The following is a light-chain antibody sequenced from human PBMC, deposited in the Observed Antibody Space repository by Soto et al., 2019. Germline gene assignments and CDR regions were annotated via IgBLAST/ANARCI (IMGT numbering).Light chain of an antibody. Sequence: SALTQPASVSGSPGQSITISCTGTSSDVGAYDFVSWYQQHPDKAPKLMIYEVRNRPSGVSNRFSGSKSVNTATLTISGLQAEDEADYYCSSYTTSSTRVFGPGTKVTVL. V-gene: IGLV2-14*03. CDR1: SSDVGAYDF. CDR2: EVR. J-gene: IGLJ1*01. CDR3: SSYTTSSTRV.